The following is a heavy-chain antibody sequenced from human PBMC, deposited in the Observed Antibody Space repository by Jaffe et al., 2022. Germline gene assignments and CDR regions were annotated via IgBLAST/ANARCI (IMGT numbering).Heavy chain of an antibody. J-gene: IGHJ6*03. CDR3: ARVCGYSSGWYDYYYYMDV. V-gene: IGHV4-38-2*01. Sequence: QVQLQESGPGLVKPSETLSLTCAVSGYSISSGYYWGWIRQPPGKGLEWIGSIYHSGSTYYNPSLKSRVTISVDTSKNQFSLKLSSVTAADTAVYYCARVCGYSSGWYDYYYYMDVWGKGTTVTVSS. D-gene: IGHD6-19*01. CDR2: IYHSGST. CDR1: GYSISSGYY.